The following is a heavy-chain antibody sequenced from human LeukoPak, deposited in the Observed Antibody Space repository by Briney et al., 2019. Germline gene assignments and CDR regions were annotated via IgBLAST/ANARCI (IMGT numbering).Heavy chain of an antibody. CDR1: GFTFSSYS. CDR3: ASSGSYRFDY. Sequence: GTSLRLSCAASGFTFSSYSMNWVRQAPGKGLEWVSHITASGTAMFYADFVKGRFTISRDNAKNSLYLQMNSLRDEDTAVYYCASSGSYRFDYWGQGTLVTVSS. D-gene: IGHD1-26*01. CDR2: ITASGTAM. V-gene: IGHV3-48*02. J-gene: IGHJ4*02.